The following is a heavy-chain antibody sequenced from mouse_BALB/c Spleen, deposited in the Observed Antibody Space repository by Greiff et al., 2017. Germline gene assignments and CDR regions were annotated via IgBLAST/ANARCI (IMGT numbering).Heavy chain of an antibody. CDR2: VNPNNGGT. J-gene: IGHJ2*01. D-gene: IGHD1-1*02. Sequence: VQLQQPGSELVRPGASVKLSCKASGYSFTGYYMHWVKQSHGKSLEWIGRVNPNNGGTSYNQKFKGKAILTVDKSSSTAYMELRSLTSEDSAVYYCARSEWSWDYWGQGTTLTVSS. V-gene: IGHV1-26*01. CDR3: ARSEWSWDY. CDR1: GYSFTGYY.